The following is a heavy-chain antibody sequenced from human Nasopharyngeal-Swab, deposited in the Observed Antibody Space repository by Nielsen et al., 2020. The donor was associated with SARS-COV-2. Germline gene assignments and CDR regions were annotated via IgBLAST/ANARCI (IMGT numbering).Heavy chain of an antibody. D-gene: IGHD3-3*01. V-gene: IGHV3-48*03. CDR3: AREYYDFWSGYHRKGDAFDI. Sequence: VREVPGKGLEWGSYISSSGSTIYYADSVKGRFTISRDNAKNSLYLQVNSLRAEDTAVYYCAREYYDFWSGYHRKGDAFDIWGQGTMVTVSS. J-gene: IGHJ3*02. CDR2: ISSSGSTI.